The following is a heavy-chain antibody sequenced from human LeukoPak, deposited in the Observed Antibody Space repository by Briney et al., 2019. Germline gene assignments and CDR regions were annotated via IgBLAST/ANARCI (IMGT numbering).Heavy chain of an antibody. CDR3: ARGANLEYSSSSSLFR. Sequence: GASVKASCKASGGTFSSYAISWVRQAPGQGLEWMGRIIPIFGTANYAQKFQGRVTITTDESTSTAYMELSSLRSEDTAVYYCARGANLEYSSSSSLFRWGQGTLVTVSS. J-gene: IGHJ4*02. CDR1: GGTFSSYA. D-gene: IGHD6-13*01. V-gene: IGHV1-69*05. CDR2: IIPIFGTA.